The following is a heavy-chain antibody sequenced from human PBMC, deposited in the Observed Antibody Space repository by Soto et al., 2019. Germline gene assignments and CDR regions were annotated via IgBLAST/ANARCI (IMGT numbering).Heavy chain of an antibody. CDR1: GFTFSSYA. D-gene: IGHD5-12*01. CDR3: AKVGWGSGYDLFYYGMDV. V-gene: IGHV3-23*01. Sequence: GGSLRLSCAASGFTFSSYAMSWVRQAPGKGLEWVSAISGSGGSTYYADSVKGRFTISRDNSKNTLYLQMNSLRAEDTAVYYCAKVGWGSGYDLFYYGMDVRGQGTTVTVSS. CDR2: ISGSGGST. J-gene: IGHJ6*02.